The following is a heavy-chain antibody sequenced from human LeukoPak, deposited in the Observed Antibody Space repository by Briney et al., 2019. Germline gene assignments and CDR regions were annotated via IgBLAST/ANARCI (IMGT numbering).Heavy chain of an antibody. Sequence: GGSLRLSCAASGFTFSSYAMSWVRQAPGKGLEWVSAISGSGTYIYYADSVKGRFTISRDNAKNSLYLQMNSLRAEDTAMYYCARDPSTGIAVAGEFDYWGQGTLVTVSS. CDR2: ISGSGTYI. J-gene: IGHJ4*02. D-gene: IGHD6-19*01. CDR1: GFTFSSYA. V-gene: IGHV3-21*01. CDR3: ARDPSTGIAVAGEFDY.